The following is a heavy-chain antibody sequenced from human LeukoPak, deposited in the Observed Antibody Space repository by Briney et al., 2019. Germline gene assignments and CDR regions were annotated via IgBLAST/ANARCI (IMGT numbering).Heavy chain of an antibody. V-gene: IGHV1-46*01. CDR2: INPSGGST. D-gene: IGHD6-19*01. CDR3: ARFAVHRRITVAGQFGLDY. CDR1: GYIFTSYN. Sequence: ASVKVSCKASGYIFTSYNIYWVRQAPGQGLEWMGTINPSGGSTNYAQKFQGRVTMTRDTSTSTVYMELSSLRSGDTAVYYCARFAVHRRITVAGQFGLDYWGQGTLVSLSS. J-gene: IGHJ4*02.